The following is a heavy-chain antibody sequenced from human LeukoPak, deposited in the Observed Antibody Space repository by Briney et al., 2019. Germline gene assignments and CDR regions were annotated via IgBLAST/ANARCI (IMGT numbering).Heavy chain of an antibody. V-gene: IGHV3-7*01. CDR2: IKQDGSEK. D-gene: IGHD3-9*01. Sequence: PGGSLTLSCAASGFTFSTYAMSWVRQAPGKGLEWVANIKQDGSEKYYVDSVKGRFTISRDNAKNSLYLQMNSLRAEDTAVYYCARTPVESRGYFDWLEDRDAFDIWGQGTMVTVSS. CDR3: ARTPVESRGYFDWLEDRDAFDI. CDR1: GFTFSTYA. J-gene: IGHJ3*02.